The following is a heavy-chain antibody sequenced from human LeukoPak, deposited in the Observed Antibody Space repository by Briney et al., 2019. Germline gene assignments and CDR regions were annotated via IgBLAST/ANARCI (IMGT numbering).Heavy chain of an antibody. V-gene: IGHV3-21*01. CDR2: ISSSSSYI. Sequence: GGSLRLSCAASAFTFSSYSMNWVRQAPGKGLEWVSSISSSSSYIYYADSVKGRFTISRDNAKNSLYLQMNSLRAEDTAVYYCARETYCGGDCYVQYYFDYWGQGTLVTVSS. J-gene: IGHJ4*02. CDR3: ARETYCGGDCYVQYYFDY. D-gene: IGHD2-21*02. CDR1: AFTFSSYS.